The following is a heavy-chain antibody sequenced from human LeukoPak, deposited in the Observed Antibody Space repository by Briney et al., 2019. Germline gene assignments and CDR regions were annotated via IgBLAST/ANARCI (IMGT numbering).Heavy chain of an antibody. CDR3: ARAEYYDSSGYYYGGEVLGFFDY. J-gene: IGHJ4*02. CDR1: GGSISSSTSY. V-gene: IGHV4-39*01. CDR2: IYYSGST. D-gene: IGHD3-22*01. Sequence: PSETLSLTCTVSGGSISSSTSYWGWIRQPPGKGLEWIGSIYYSGSTYYNPSLKSRVTISVDTSKNQFSLKLSSVTAADTAVYYCARAEYYDSSGYYYGGEVLGFFDYWGQGTLVTVSS.